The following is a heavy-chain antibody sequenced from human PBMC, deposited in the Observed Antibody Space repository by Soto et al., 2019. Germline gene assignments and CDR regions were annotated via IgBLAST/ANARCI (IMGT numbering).Heavy chain of an antibody. V-gene: IGHV3-21*01. Sequence: GGSLRLSCAASGFAFNHYSMNWVRQAPGKGLEWVSSISSIGSNIHYADSVKGRFTISRDNAKNSLYLQMDSLRAEDTAVYHCARGYCSSSSCYYFDQWGQGAQVTVPS. D-gene: IGHD2-2*01. CDR1: GFAFNHYS. CDR2: ISSIGSNI. J-gene: IGHJ4*02. CDR3: ARGYCSSSSCYYFDQ.